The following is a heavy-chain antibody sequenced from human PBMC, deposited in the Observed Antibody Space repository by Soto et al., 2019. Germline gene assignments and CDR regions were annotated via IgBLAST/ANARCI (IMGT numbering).Heavy chain of an antibody. D-gene: IGHD1-26*01. CDR1: GGTFSSYA. V-gene: IGHV1-69*01. Sequence: QVQLVQSGAKVKKPGSSVKVSCKASGGTFSSYAISWVRQAPGQGLEWMGGIIPIFGTANYAQKFQGRVTITADESTSTAYMELSSLRSEDTAVYDCARVRPPNPPEELGMDVWGQGTTVTVSS. J-gene: IGHJ6*02. CDR2: IIPIFGTA. CDR3: ARVRPPNPPEELGMDV.